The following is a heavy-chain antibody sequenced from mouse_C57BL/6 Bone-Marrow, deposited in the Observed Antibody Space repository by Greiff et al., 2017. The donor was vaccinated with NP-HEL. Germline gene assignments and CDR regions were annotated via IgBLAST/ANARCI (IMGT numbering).Heavy chain of an antibody. Sequence: EVQLQQSGAELVRPGASVKLSCTASGFNIKDYYMHWVKQRPEQGLEWIGRIDPEDGDTEYAPKFQGKATMTADTSSNTAYLQLSSLTSEDTAVYYCTSFYYGLYYAMDYWGQGTSVTVSS. CDR1: GFNIKDYY. D-gene: IGHD2-1*01. J-gene: IGHJ4*01. CDR2: IDPEDGDT. V-gene: IGHV14-1*01. CDR3: TSFYYGLYYAMDY.